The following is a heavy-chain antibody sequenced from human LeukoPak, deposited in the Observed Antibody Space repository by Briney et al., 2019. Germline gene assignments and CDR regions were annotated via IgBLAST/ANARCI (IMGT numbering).Heavy chain of an antibody. J-gene: IGHJ4*02. D-gene: IGHD1-1*01. Sequence: GSLRLSCEGSGFMFSVYGMAWVRQAPGKGLEWVAIISYDGSHKYYADSVKGRFTISRDNSKNTLYLQMNSLRPEDTAVYHCARDVATCPDYWGQGTLVTVSS. CDR3: ARDVATCPDY. V-gene: IGHV3-30*03. CDR1: GFMFSVYG. CDR2: ISYDGSHK.